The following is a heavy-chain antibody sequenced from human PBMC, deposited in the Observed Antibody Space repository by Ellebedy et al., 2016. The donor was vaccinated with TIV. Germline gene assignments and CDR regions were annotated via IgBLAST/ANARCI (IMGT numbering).Heavy chain of an antibody. CDR2: IVAIFGTT. V-gene: IGHV1-69*13. D-gene: IGHD3-22*01. J-gene: IGHJ1*01. CDR3: ARHSGYHSDSYLQE. CDR1: GVTFNSYA. Sequence: ASVKVSCKTSGVTFNSYAIGWVRQAPGQGLEWMGGIVAIFGTTNYAQKFQGRVTITADESTSTVYMEVRSLRSEDTAVLYCARHSGYHSDSYLQEWGQGTLLSVSS.